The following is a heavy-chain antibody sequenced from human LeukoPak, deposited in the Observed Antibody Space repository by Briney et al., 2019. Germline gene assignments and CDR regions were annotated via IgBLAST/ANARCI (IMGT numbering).Heavy chain of an antibody. CDR3: AAMDHFDY. Sequence: GGSLRLSCAASGFTFSSSWMAWVRQAPGKGLEWVANIKHDGNEIYYVDSVKGRFTISRDNAKNSLHLEMNSLRADDTAVYYCAAMDHFDYWGQGTLVSVSS. V-gene: IGHV3-7*01. D-gene: IGHD5-18*01. J-gene: IGHJ4*02. CDR1: GFTFSSSW. CDR2: IKHDGNEI.